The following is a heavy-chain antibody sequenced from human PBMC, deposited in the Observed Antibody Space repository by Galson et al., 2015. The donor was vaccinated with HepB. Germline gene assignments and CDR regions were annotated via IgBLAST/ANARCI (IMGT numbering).Heavy chain of an antibody. CDR2: IMYRSKWYS. J-gene: IGHJ6*02. CDR3: ARLKLESSGGAAGKYYYYYSGMDV. D-gene: IGHD6-19*01. CDR1: GDSVSSNSAD. Sequence: CAISGDSVSSNSADWNWIRQSPSRGLEWLGRIMYRSKWYSDYAASVKSRISINPDTSNNQFSLQLHSVSPEDTAVYYCARLKLESSGGAAGKYYYYYSGMDVWGQGTTVTVSS. V-gene: IGHV6-1*01.